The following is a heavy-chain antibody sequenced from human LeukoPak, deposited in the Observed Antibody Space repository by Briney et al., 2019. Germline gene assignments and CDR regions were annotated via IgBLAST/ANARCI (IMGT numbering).Heavy chain of an antibody. CDR1: GGSISSYY. J-gene: IGHJ4*02. D-gene: IGHD5-12*01. Sequence: PSETLSLTCTVSGGSISSYYWSWIRQPPGKGLEWIGYIYYSGSTNYNPSLKSRVTISVDTSKNQFSLKLSSVTAADTAVYYCARQGYDYRYFDYWGQGTLVTVSS. V-gene: IGHV4-59*08. CDR2: IYYSGST. CDR3: ARQGYDYRYFDY.